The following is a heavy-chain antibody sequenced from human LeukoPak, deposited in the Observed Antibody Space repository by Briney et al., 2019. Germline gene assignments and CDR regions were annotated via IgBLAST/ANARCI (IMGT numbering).Heavy chain of an antibody. CDR2: ISSSSSYI. V-gene: IGHV3-21*04. J-gene: IGHJ4*02. CDR3: AKTPTNYDSSGGGGFDY. Sequence: KPGGSLRLSCAASGFTFSSYNMNWVRQAPGKGLEWVSSISSSSSYIYYADSVRGRFTISGDNSKNTLYLQMNSLRAEDTAVYYCAKTPTNYDSSGGGGFDYLGQGTLVTVSS. D-gene: IGHD3-22*01. CDR1: GFTFSSYN.